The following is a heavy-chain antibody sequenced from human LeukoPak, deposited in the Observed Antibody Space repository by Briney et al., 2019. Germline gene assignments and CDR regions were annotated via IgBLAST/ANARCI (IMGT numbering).Heavy chain of an antibody. J-gene: IGHJ5*01. CDR3: ARNAPRTIMSYNSNWYDY. V-gene: IGHV4-59*08. CDR1: GGFISTYY. Sequence: SETLSLTCTVSGGFISTYYWSWIRQPPGKGLEWIGYIYYSGNTNYNPSLKSRVTISVDMSKNQFSLKLNSVTAADTAVYYCARNAPRTIMSYNSNWYDYWGQGTLVTVSS. D-gene: IGHD1-1*01. CDR2: IYYSGNT.